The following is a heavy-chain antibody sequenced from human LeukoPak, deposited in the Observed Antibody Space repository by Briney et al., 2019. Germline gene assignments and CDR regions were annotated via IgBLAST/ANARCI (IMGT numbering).Heavy chain of an antibody. Sequence: PGGSLRLSCAASGFTFSSYEMNWVRQAPGKGLEWVSYISSSGSTIYYADSVKGRFTIPRDNAKNSLYLQMNSLRAEDTAVYYCAREEQQLADYWGQGTLVTVSS. CDR2: ISSSGSTI. V-gene: IGHV3-48*03. D-gene: IGHD6-13*01. J-gene: IGHJ4*02. CDR3: AREEQQLADY. CDR1: GFTFSSYE.